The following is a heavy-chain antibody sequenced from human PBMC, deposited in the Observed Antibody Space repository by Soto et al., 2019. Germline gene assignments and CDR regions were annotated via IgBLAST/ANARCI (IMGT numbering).Heavy chain of an antibody. CDR2: ISWNSGRI. CDR3: AKDSQVTLVREATFEH. J-gene: IGHJ4*02. V-gene: IGHV3-9*01. CDR1: GFTFDDYA. D-gene: IGHD3-10*01. Sequence: EVQLVESGGGLVQPGRSLRLSCAASGFTFDDYAMHWVRQAPGKGLEWVSGISWNSGRIGYADSVKGRFTISRDNAKNSVYLPMNSLRREDTALYYCAKDSQVTLVREATFEHWGQGTLVTVSS.